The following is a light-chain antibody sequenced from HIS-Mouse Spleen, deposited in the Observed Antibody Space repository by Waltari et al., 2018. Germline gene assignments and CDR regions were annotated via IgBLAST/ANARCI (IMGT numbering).Light chain of an antibody. J-gene: IGLJ3*02. CDR2: EGS. V-gene: IGLV2-23*01. CDR3: CSDAGSRTWV. CDR1: STAVGSYNM. Sequence: QSALTQPASESGPPGQPSTTACTGTSTAVGSYNMVSWYHQHPGNAPELMIDEGSKRPSRVTNGFAGAKAGNTAVLTITGHQAEDEADYYCCSDAGSRTWVFGGGTKLTVL.